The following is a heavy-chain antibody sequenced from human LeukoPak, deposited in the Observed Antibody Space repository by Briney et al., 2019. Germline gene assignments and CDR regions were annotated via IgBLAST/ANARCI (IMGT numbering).Heavy chain of an antibody. D-gene: IGHD3-3*01. CDR1: GGSISSYY. J-gene: IGHJ6*02. CDR2: IYTSGST. CDR3: ARGSAYYDFWYGMDV. V-gene: IGHV4-4*07. Sequence: PSETLSLTCTVSGGSISSYYWSWIRQPAGKGLEWIGRIYTSGSTNYNPSLKSRVTMSVGTSKNQFSLKLSSVTAADTAVYYCARGSAYYDFWYGMDVWGQGTTVTVSS.